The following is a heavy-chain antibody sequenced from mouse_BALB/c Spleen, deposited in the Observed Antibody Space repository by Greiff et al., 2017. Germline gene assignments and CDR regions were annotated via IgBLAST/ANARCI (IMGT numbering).Heavy chain of an antibody. J-gene: IGHJ1*01. Sequence: EVKLVESGGGLVKPGGSLKLSCAASGFTFSSYAMSWVRQTPEKRLEWVASISSGGSTYYPDSVKGRFTISRDNARNILYLQMSSLRSEDTAMYYCARGRASSSYWYFDVWGAGTTVTVSS. V-gene: IGHV5-6-5*01. CDR2: ISSGGST. D-gene: IGHD1-1*01. CDR3: ARGRASSSYWYFDV. CDR1: GFTFSSYA.